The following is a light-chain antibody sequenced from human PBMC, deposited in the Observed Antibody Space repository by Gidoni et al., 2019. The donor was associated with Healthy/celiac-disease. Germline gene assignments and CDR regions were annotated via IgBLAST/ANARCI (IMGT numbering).Light chain of an antibody. CDR1: QSINNW. CDR3: KQYHSYSWT. CDR2: KAS. V-gene: IGKV1-5*03. J-gene: IGKJ1*01. Sequence: DIQMTQSPSTLSASVGDRVTIICRASQSINNWLAWYQQKPGKAPKILIYKASNLESGVPSRFSGSGSGTEFTLTISSLQPDDLATYYCKQYHSYSWTFGQGTKVEIK.